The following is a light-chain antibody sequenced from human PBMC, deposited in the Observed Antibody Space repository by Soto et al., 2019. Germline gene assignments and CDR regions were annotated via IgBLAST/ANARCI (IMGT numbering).Light chain of an antibody. CDR3: QQYYSLHLT. J-gene: IGKJ3*01. V-gene: IGKV4-1*01. CDR2: CSS. Sequence: DIVMTQSPDSLAVSLGERATINCKSSQSVFYSSNNKNYLAWYQQKPGQPPKLLIYCSSTRVSGVPDRFIGSGSGKDFTRTISSLQAEDVAVYYCQQYYSLHLTFGPGNKVRIK. CDR1: QSVFYSSNNKNY.